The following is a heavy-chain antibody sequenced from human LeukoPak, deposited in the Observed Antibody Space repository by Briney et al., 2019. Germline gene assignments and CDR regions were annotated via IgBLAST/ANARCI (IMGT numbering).Heavy chain of an antibody. J-gene: IGHJ4*02. D-gene: IGHD3-3*01. CDR3: ARGRRITIFGVVIDFDY. Sequence: GASVKVSCKASGYTFTSYGISWVRQAPGQGLEWMGWISAYNGNTSYAQKLQGRVAMTTDTSTSTAYMELRSLRSDDTAVYYCARGRRITIFGVVIDFDYWGQGTLVTVSS. CDR2: ISAYNGNT. CDR1: GYTFTSYG. V-gene: IGHV1-18*01.